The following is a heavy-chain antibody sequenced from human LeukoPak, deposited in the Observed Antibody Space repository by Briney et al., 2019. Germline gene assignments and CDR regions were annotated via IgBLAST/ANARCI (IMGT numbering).Heavy chain of an antibody. V-gene: IGHV1-2*02. CDR1: GYTFTCYY. J-gene: IGHJ4*02. CDR2: INPNSGGT. D-gene: IGHD6-19*01. Sequence: GASVKVSCKASGYTFTCYYMHWVRQAPGQGLEWMGWINPNSGGTKYAQKFHGRVTMTRDTSISTAYMELSRLRSDDAAVYYCALEATIAVAGPFDYWGQGTLVTVSS. CDR3: ALEATIAVAGPFDY.